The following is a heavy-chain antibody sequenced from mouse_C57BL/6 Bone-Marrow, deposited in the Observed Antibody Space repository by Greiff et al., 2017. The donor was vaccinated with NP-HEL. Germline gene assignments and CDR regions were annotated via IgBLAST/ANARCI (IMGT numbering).Heavy chain of an antibody. CDR3: ARFLDYSYGYWYFDV. J-gene: IGHJ1*03. CDR1: GFTFTDYY. Sequence: EVQLMESGGGLVQPGGSLSLSCAASGFTFTDYYMSWVRQPPGKALEWLGFIRNKANGYTTEYSASVKGRFTISRDNSQSILYLQMNALRAEDSATYYCARFLDYSYGYWYFDVWGTGTTVTVSS. CDR2: IRNKANGYTT. D-gene: IGHD1-1*01. V-gene: IGHV7-3*01.